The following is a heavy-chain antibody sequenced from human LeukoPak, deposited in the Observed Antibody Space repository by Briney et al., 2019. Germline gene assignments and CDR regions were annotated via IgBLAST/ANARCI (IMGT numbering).Heavy chain of an antibody. CDR1: GFTFSSYT. Sequence: GGSLRLSCAASGFTFSSYTKHWVRQAPGKGLEWVALISYDGSNTYYADSVKGRFTISRDNSKNTLYLQMNSLRAEDTAVYYCAKELRWLRNYFDYWGQGTLVTVSS. CDR3: AKELRWLRNYFDY. D-gene: IGHD5-12*01. CDR2: ISYDGSNT. J-gene: IGHJ4*02. V-gene: IGHV3-30*04.